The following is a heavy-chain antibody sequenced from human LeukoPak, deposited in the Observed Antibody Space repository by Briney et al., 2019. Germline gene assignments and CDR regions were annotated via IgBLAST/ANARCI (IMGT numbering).Heavy chain of an antibody. CDR2: ISAYNGNT. CDR3: ARGSSSGWPANWFDP. D-gene: IGHD6-19*01. V-gene: IGHV1-18*01. J-gene: IGHJ5*02. Sequence: ASVKVSCKASGYTFTSYGISWVRQAPGQGLEGMGWISAYNGNTNYAQKLQGRVTMTTDTSTSTAYMELRSLRSDDTAVYYCARGSSSGWPANWFDPWGQGTLVTVSS. CDR1: GYTFTSYG.